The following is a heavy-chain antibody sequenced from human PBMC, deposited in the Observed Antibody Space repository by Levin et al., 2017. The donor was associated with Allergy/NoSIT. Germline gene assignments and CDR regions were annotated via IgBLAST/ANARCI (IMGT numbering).Heavy chain of an antibody. J-gene: IGHJ5*02. D-gene: IGHD5-12*01. V-gene: IGHV3-30-3*01. CDR1: GFTFSSYA. Sequence: SCAASGFTFSSYAMHWVRQAPGKGLEWVAVISYDGSNKYYADSVKGRFTIPRDNSKNTLYLQMNSLRAEDTAVYYCARVAAIVATIHGWFDPWGQGTLVTVSS. CDR2: ISYDGSNK. CDR3: ARVAAIVATIHGWFDP.